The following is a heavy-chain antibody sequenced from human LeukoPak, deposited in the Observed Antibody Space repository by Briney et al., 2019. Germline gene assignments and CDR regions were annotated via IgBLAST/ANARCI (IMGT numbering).Heavy chain of an antibody. CDR1: GFTFSTYS. V-gene: IGHV3-21*01. J-gene: IGHJ6*03. CDR3: ARDRLLEDREYNYYFYMDV. Sequence: GGSLRLSCAASGFTFSTYSMNWVRQAPGKGLEWVSSISSSSGYIYYADSVKGRFTVSRDNAKNSLFLQMNSLRAEDTAVYYCARDRLLEDREYNYYFYMDVWGKGTTVTVSS. D-gene: IGHD1-1*01. CDR2: ISSSSGYI.